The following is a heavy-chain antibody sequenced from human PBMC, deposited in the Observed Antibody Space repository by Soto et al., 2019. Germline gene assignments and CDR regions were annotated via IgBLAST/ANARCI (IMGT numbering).Heavy chain of an antibody. CDR2: IWYDGSNK. V-gene: IGHV3-33*01. Sequence: GGSLRLSCAASGFTFSSYGMHWVRQAPRKGLEWVAVIWYDGSNKYYADSVKGRFTISRDNSKNTLYLQMNSLRAEDTAVYYCARDDIVVVPARSLYGMDVWGQGTTVTVSS. D-gene: IGHD2-2*01. J-gene: IGHJ6*02. CDR1: GFTFSSYG. CDR3: ARDDIVVVPARSLYGMDV.